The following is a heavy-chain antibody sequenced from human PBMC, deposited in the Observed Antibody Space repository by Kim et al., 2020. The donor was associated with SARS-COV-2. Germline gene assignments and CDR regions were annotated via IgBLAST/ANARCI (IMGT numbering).Heavy chain of an antibody. CDR2: INPSGGST. CDR3: ARDFGPYCSGGSCYSEENWFDP. Sequence: ASVKVSCKASGYTFTSYYMHWVRQAPGQGLEWMGIINPSGGSTSYAQKFQGRVTMTRDTSTSTVYMELSSLRSEDTAVYYCARDFGPYCSGGSCYSEENWFDPWGQGTLVTVSS. CDR1: GYTFTSYY. V-gene: IGHV1-46*01. J-gene: IGHJ5*02. D-gene: IGHD2-15*01.